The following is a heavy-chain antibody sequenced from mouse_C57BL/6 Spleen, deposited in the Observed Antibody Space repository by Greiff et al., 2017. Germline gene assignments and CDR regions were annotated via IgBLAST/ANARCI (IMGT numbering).Heavy chain of an antibody. CDR1: GYAFSSYW. CDR3: ARHGLGHFGY. CDR2: IYPGDGDT. V-gene: IGHV1-80*01. D-gene: IGHD3-1*01. Sequence: QVQLLQSGAELVKPGASVKISCKASGYAFSSYWMNWVKQRPGKGLEWIGQIYPGDGDTNYNGKFKGKVTLPADKASSTAYMQLSSLTSEDSAIYFCARHGLGHFGYWGQGTTLTVSS. J-gene: IGHJ2*01.